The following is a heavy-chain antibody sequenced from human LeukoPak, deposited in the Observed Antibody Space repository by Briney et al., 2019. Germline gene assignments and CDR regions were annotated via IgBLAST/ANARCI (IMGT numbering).Heavy chain of an antibody. CDR2: INHSGST. J-gene: IGHJ4*02. D-gene: IGHD2-15*01. CDR1: GGSFSGYY. Sequence: SETLSLTCAVYGGSFSGYYWSWIRQPPGKGLEWIGEINHSGSTNYNPSLKSRVTISVDTSKNQFSLKLSSVTAADTAVYYCASFRGGFDYWGQGTLVTVSS. CDR3: ASFRGGFDY. V-gene: IGHV4-34*01.